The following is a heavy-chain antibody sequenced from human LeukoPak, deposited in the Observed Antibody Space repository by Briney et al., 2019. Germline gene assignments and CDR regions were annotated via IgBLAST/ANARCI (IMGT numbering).Heavy chain of an antibody. CDR3: ARAPITSPFYFDY. CDR2: INWSGGST. CDR1: GFAFDEHG. D-gene: IGHD2-2*01. J-gene: IGHJ4*02. Sequence: GGSLRLSCTASGFAFDEHGMSWVRQVPGRGLEGVSGINWSGGSTGYADPLRGRFTISRDNAKNSLYLQMDSLRAEDTALYYCARAPITSPFYFDYWGQGTLVTVSS. V-gene: IGHV3-20*04.